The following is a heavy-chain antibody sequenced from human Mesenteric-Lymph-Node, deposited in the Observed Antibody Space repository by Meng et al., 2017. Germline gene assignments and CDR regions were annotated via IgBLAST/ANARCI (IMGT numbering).Heavy chain of an antibody. CDR3: ARDTPSLNWYFDL. CDR2: IYYSGST. V-gene: IGHV4-30-4*01. J-gene: IGHJ2*01. CDR1: GGSVSNGNYY. Sequence: QVQLQESGPGLVKPSQTLSLTCTVSGGSVSNGNYYWSWIRQPPGKGLEWIGYIYYSGSTYYNPSLKGRVTISVDTSKNQFSLKLSSVTAADTAVYYCARDTPSLNWYFDLWGRGTLVTVSS.